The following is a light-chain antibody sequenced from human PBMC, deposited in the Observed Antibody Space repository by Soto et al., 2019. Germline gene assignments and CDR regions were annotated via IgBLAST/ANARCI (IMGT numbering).Light chain of an antibody. J-gene: IGKJ4*01. Sequence: EILLTQSPATLSVSPGERATLSCRASQSVSSDLVWYQQKPGQAPRLLIYDTSTRDTGIPARFSGSGSGTDFTLTVTRLEPEDFAVYYCQQYAESPLTFGGGTKVDIK. CDR2: DTS. CDR1: QSVSSD. V-gene: IGKV3-15*01. CDR3: QQYAESPLT.